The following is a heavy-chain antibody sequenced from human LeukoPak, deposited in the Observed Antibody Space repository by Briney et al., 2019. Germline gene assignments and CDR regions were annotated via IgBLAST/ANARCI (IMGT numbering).Heavy chain of an antibody. CDR3: ARDLPRAYYDSSGSPP. CDR1: GFTFSAYA. J-gene: IGHJ3*01. D-gene: IGHD3-22*01. V-gene: IGHV3-30*02. Sequence: GGSLRLSCAASGFTFSAYAMHWIRQAPGRGLEWVAFVRYGGSIKYYADSVKGRFTIPRDNSKNTLYLQMNSLRAEDTALYYCARDLPRAYYDSSGSPPWGQGTMVTVSS. CDR2: VRYGGSIK.